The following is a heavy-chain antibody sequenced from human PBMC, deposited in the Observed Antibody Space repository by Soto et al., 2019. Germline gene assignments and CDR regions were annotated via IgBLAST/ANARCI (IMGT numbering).Heavy chain of an antibody. J-gene: IGHJ3*01. Sequence: QVQLVQSGAEVKKPGASVKVSCRASGYTFSNYAMHWVRQAPGQRLEYMGWINVDNGNTQYSQKFQGRVTITRDTYANTAYMDLNSLTSEDTAVYCCARGRLGITTFELWGQGTMVTVSS. CDR1: GYTFSNYA. CDR2: INVDNGNT. CDR3: ARGRLGITTFEL. D-gene: IGHD7-27*01. V-gene: IGHV1-3*01.